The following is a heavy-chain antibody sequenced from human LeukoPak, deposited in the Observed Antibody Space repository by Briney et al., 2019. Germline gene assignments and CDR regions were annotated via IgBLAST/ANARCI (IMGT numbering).Heavy chain of an antibody. CDR1: GFTFSSYA. CDR3: AKVPLLLIPYRSPLFDY. CDR2: ISGSGGST. V-gene: IGHV3-23*01. J-gene: IGHJ4*02. Sequence: AGGSLRLSCAASGFTFSSYAMSWVRQAPGKGLEWVSAISGSGGSTYYADSVKGRFTISRDNSKNTLYLQMNSLRAEDTAVYYCAKVPLLLIPYRSPLFDYWGQGTLVTVSS. D-gene: IGHD2-21*01.